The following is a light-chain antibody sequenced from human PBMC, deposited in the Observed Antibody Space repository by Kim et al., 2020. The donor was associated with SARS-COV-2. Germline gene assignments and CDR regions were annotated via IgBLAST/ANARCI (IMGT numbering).Light chain of an antibody. Sequence: EIVLTQSPGTLSLSPGERVTLSCRASQSVISNWLAWYQQRPGQAPRLLIYGASSRAAGIPDRFSGSGSGTDFTLTISRLESEDFAVYYCQQYGSSPLYTFGQGTKLEI. J-gene: IGKJ2*01. CDR1: QSVISNW. CDR3: QQYGSSPLYT. V-gene: IGKV3-20*01. CDR2: GAS.